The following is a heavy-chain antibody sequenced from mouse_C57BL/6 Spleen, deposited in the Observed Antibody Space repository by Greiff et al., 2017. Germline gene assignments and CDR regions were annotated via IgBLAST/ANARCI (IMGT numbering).Heavy chain of an antibody. D-gene: IGHD2-3*01. CDR2: IYPGDGDT. CDR1: GYAFSSSW. V-gene: IGHV1-82*01. J-gene: IGHJ2*01. Sequence: VQLQQSGPELVKPGASVKISCKASGYAFSSSWMNWVKQRPGKGLEWIGRIYPGDGDTNYNGKFKGKATLTADKSSSTAYMQLSSLTSEDSAVYFCARDYDGYPRDWGQGTTLTVSS. CDR3: ARDYDGYPRD.